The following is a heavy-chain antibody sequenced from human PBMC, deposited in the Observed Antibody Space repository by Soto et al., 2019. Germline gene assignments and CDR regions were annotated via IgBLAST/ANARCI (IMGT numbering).Heavy chain of an antibody. CDR1: GGSISNYY. Sequence: SETLSLTCTVSGGSISNYYWSWIRQPPGRGLEWIGYIYYSGSTNYNPSLKSRVTISVDTSKNQFSLKLSSVTAADTAVYYCARFGRYYDILTGYEPYPFDYWGQGTLVTVSS. CDR2: IYYSGST. J-gene: IGHJ4*02. V-gene: IGHV4-59*01. D-gene: IGHD3-9*01. CDR3: ARFGRYYDILTGYEPYPFDY.